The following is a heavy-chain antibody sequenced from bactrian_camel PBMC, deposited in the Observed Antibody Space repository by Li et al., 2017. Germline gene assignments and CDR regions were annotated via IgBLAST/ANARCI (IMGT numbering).Heavy chain of an antibody. CDR3: AAAVGTYVFGQCFSGVRTEIYKN. D-gene: IGHD5*01. CDR1: GYVVASGC. V-gene: IGHV3S42*01. J-gene: IGHJ4*01. Sequence: QLVESGGGSVQPGGSLRLSCATSGYVVASGCMGYFRQTPGKEREVVVQVDRSGTEATYADSVKGRFTISLDRAKKTLYLQMNSLKPEDTAMYYCAAAVGTYVFGQCFSGVRTEIYKNWGQGTQVTVS. CDR2: VDRSGTEA.